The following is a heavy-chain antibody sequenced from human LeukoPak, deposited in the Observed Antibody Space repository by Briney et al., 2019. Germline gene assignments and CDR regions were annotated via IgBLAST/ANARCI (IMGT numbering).Heavy chain of an antibody. CDR3: ARLSSSGSYCVDY. D-gene: IGHD1-26*01. Sequence: PSETLSLTCTVSGGSISSYYWSWIRQPPGKGLEWIGYIYYGGSTNYNPSLKSRVTISVDTSKNQFSLKLSSVTAADTAVYYCARLSSSGSYCVDYWGQGTLVTVSS. CDR1: GGSISSYY. CDR2: IYYGGST. V-gene: IGHV4-59*08. J-gene: IGHJ4*02.